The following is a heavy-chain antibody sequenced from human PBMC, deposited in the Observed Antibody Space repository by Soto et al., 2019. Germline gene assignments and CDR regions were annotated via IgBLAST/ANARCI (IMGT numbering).Heavy chain of an antibody. D-gene: IGHD6-19*01. CDR3: ASAVGSSGGCAEYFQH. V-gene: IGHV3-53*01. CDR2: VYSAGNT. Sequence: EVQLVESGGGLIQPGGSLRLSCAASGFTVSSNYMGWVRQAPGKGLEYVSVVYSAGNTYYADSVKGRFTISRDSSENTLFLQMNSLRAEDTAVYFCASAVGSSGGCAEYFQHWGQGTLVTVSS. J-gene: IGHJ1*01. CDR1: GFTVSSNY.